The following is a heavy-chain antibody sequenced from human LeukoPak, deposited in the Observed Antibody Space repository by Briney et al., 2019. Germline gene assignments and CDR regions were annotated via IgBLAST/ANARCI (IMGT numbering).Heavy chain of an antibody. J-gene: IGHJ4*02. CDR3: ARGGGYYAIDY. Sequence: PSETLSLTCTVSGGSISSGGYYWSWIRQHPGKGLEWIGYIYYSGSAYYNPSLKSRVTISVDTSENQFSLKLSSVTAADTAVYYCARGGGYYAIDYWGQGTLVTVSS. D-gene: IGHD1-26*01. CDR2: IYYSGSA. V-gene: IGHV4-31*03. CDR1: GGSISSGGYY.